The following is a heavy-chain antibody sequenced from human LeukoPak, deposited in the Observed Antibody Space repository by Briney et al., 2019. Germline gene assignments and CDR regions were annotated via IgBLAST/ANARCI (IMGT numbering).Heavy chain of an antibody. Sequence: GGSVRLSCAASGFTFSSYGMHWVRQAPGKGLEWVAFIRYGGSNKYYADFVKGRFTISRDNSKNTLYLQMNTLRTERTAQYSCATFPTIFAGVLSADWFDPWGQGTLVTVSS. CDR1: GFTFSSYG. V-gene: IGHV3-30*02. CDR2: IRYGGSNK. CDR3: ATFPTIFAGVLSADWFDP. D-gene: IGHD3-3*01. J-gene: IGHJ5*02.